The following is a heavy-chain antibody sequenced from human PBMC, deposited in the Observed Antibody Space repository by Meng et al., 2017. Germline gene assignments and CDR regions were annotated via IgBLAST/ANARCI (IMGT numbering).Heavy chain of an antibody. D-gene: IGHD2-15*01. V-gene: IGHV3-48*03. Sequence: GGSLRLSCAASGFTFSSYEMNWVRQAPGKGLEWVSYISSSGSTIYYADSVKGRFTISRDNAKNSLYLQMNSLRAEDTAVYYCARGQGYCSGGSCYSTFDYWGQGTRVHVSS. CDR2: ISSSGSTI. J-gene: IGHJ4*02. CDR1: GFTFSSYE. CDR3: ARGQGYCSGGSCYSTFDY.